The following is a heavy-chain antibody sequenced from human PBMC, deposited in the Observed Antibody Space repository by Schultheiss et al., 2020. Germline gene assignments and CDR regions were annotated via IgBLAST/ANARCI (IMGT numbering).Heavy chain of an antibody. Sequence: GESLKISCAASGFTFSNAWMNWVRQAPGKGLEWVGRIKSKTDGGTTDYAAPVKGRFTISRDDSKNTLYLQMNSLKTEDTAVYYCTTIDIVVVEFDYWGQGTLVTVSS. CDR3: TTIDIVVVEFDY. CDR1: GFTFSNAW. CDR2: IKSKTDGGTT. J-gene: IGHJ4*02. D-gene: IGHD2-15*01. V-gene: IGHV3-15*07.